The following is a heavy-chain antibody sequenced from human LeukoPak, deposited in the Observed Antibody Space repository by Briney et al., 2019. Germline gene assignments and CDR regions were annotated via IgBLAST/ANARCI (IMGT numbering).Heavy chain of an antibody. CDR1: GLIFVVYG. D-gene: IGHD4/OR15-4a*01. CDR3: VRDLRTDYAFDS. V-gene: IGHV3-20*04. CDR2: INWDGYST. Sequence: GGPLRLSWAPPGLIFVVYGMTWGPQGPGKGLEWVSGINWDGYSTGYADSVRGRFTISRDNAKSTLYLQMNSLRPEDTALYYCVRDLRTDYAFDSWGQGTLVTVSS. J-gene: IGHJ4*02.